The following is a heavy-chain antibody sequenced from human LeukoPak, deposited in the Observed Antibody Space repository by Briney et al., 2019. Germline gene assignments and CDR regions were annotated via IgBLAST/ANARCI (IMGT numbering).Heavy chain of an antibody. CDR3: GGPMVRGVIDP. D-gene: IGHD3-10*01. V-gene: IGHV3-11*01. J-gene: IGHJ5*02. Sequence: PGGSLRLSCAASGFTFSDYYMSWIRQAPGKGLEWVSYISSSGNIIYYADSVKGRFTISRDNAKNSLYLQMNSLRAEDTAVYYCGGPMVRGVIDPWGQGTLVTVSS. CDR1: GFTFSDYY. CDR2: ISSSGNII.